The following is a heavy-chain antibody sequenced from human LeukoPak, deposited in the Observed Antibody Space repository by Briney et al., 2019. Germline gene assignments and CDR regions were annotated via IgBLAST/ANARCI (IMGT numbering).Heavy chain of an antibody. CDR2: ISYDGSNN. J-gene: IGHJ5*02. CDR3: ASLSIAAPGTNWFDP. Sequence: GRSLRLSCAASGFTFSSYAMHWVRQAPGKGLECVALISYDGSNNYYADSVKGRFTISRDNSKNTLYLQMNSLRAEDTAVYYCASLSIAAPGTNWFDPWGQGTLVTVSS. D-gene: IGHD6-13*01. V-gene: IGHV3-30-3*01. CDR1: GFTFSSYA.